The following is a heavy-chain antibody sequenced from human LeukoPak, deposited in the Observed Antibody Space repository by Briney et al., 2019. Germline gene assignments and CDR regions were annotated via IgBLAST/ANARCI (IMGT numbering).Heavy chain of an antibody. CDR3: ARGANYDSSGYARNYYYYMDV. V-gene: IGHV1-69*13. D-gene: IGHD3-22*01. J-gene: IGHJ6*03. Sequence: SVTVSCKASGGTFSSYAITWVRQAPGQGLEWMGGIIPIFGTANYAQKFQGRFTITADESTSTAYMELSSLRSEDTAVYYCARGANYDSSGYARNYYYYMDVWGKGTTVTVSS. CDR2: IIPIFGTA. CDR1: GGTFSSYA.